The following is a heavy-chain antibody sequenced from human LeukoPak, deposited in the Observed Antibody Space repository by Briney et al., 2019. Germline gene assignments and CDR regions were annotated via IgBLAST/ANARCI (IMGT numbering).Heavy chain of an antibody. J-gene: IGHJ6*02. D-gene: IGHD3-10*01. CDR3: AKARGDLGHYYYGMDA. V-gene: IGHV3-23*01. CDR1: GFTFSNCA. CDR2: ISGSGGST. Sequence: GGSLRLSCAASGFTFSNCAMSGVRQAPGKGLEWVSAISGSGGSTSYADSVKGRFTISRDNSENTLYLQMNSLRAEDTAVYYCAKARGDLGHYYYGMDAWGQGTTVTVSS.